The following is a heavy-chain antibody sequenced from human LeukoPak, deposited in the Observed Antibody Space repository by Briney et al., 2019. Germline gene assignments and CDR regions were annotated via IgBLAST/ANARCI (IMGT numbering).Heavy chain of an antibody. CDR3: ARVPLYDSSYYMDV. CDR1: GFTFSSYW. J-gene: IGHJ6*03. Sequence: GGSLRLSCAASGFTFSSYWMSWVRQAPGKGLEWVANIKQDGSEKYYVDSVKGRFTISRDNAKNSLYLQMNSLRAEDTAVYYCARVPLYDSSYYMDVWGKGTTVTVSS. V-gene: IGHV3-7*01. D-gene: IGHD3-3*01. CDR2: IKQDGSEK.